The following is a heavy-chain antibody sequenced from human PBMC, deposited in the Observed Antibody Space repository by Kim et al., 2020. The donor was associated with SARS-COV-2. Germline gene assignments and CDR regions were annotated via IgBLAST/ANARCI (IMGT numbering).Heavy chain of an antibody. CDR3: AALKDKSDYYYMDV. CDR1: GFTFTSSA. CDR2: IVVGSGNT. D-gene: IGHD3-3*01. V-gene: IGHV1-58*01. Sequence: SVKVSCKASGFTFTSSAVQWVRQARGQRLEWIGWIVVGSGNTNYAQKFQERVTITRDMSTSTAYMELSSLRSEDTAVYYCAALKDKSDYYYMDVWGKGTTVTVSS. J-gene: IGHJ6*03.